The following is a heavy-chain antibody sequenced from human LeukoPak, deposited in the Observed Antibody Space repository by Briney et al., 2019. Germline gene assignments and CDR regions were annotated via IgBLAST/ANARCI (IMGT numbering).Heavy chain of an antibody. CDR2: VRSSGSTI. V-gene: IGHV3-48*03. J-gene: IGHJ4*02. Sequence: PGGSLRLSCAASGFTFSSYDLNWVRQPQGTGLDLNSYVRSSGSTIYSGGSVKGRLSISRENAKNSLYLQMNSLRAEDTAVYYCARDGRSAWYGVGYFDCWGQGTLVTVSS. D-gene: IGHD6-13*01. CDR1: GFTFSSYD. CDR3: ARDGRSAWYGVGYFDC.